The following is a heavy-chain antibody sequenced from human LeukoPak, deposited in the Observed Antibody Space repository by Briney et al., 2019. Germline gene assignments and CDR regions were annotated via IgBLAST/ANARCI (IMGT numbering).Heavy chain of an antibody. Sequence: GSLRLSCAASGVTVSSKCISWIRQPPGKGLEWIGSIYYSGSTYYNPSLKSRVTISVDTSKNQFSLKLSSVTAADTAVYYCAREAVTIFGVVIFPYNWFNPWGQGTLVTVSS. CDR2: IYYSGST. CDR3: AREAVTIFGVVIFPYNWFNP. D-gene: IGHD3-3*01. CDR1: GVTVSSKC. V-gene: IGHV4-59*02. J-gene: IGHJ5*02.